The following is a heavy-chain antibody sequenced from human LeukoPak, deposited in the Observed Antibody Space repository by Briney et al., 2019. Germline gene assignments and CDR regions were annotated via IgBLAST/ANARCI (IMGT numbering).Heavy chain of an antibody. CDR2: VYYSGST. CDR3: ARGFFPEVICSGGSCYINWFDP. D-gene: IGHD2-15*01. Sequence: PSETLSLTCTVSGGSISPYYWSWIRQPPGEGLEWIGYVYYSGSTNYNPSLNSRVTISVDTSKNQFSLKLSSVTAADTAVYYCARGFFPEVICSGGSCYINWFDPWGQGTLVTVSS. CDR1: GGSISPYY. V-gene: IGHV4-59*12. J-gene: IGHJ5*02.